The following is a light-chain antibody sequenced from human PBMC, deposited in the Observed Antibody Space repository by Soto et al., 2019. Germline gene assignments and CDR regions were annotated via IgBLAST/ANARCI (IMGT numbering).Light chain of an antibody. CDR2: DAS. CDR1: QSVSSY. V-gene: IGKV3-11*01. J-gene: IGKJ4*01. Sequence: EIVLTQSPVTLSLSPGERVTLSCRASQSVSSYLAWYQQKPGQPPKLLIYDASNRATVVPSRFSGSGSGTDFTLTISSLEPEDFAVYYCQQRSDWPLTLGGGTDEEI. CDR3: QQRSDWPLT.